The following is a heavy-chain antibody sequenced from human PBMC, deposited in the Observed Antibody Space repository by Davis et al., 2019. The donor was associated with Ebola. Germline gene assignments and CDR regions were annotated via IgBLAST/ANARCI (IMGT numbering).Heavy chain of an antibody. V-gene: IGHV4-31*03. D-gene: IGHD6-19*01. J-gene: IGHJ4*02. CDR1: GGSISSGGYY. Sequence: SETLSLTCTVSGGSISSGGYYWSWIRQHPGKGLEWIGYIYYSGSTYYNPSLKSRVTISVDTSKNQFSLKLSSVTAADTAVYYCARDYVAVAGTGDYWGQGTLVTVSS. CDR2: IYYSGST. CDR3: ARDYVAVAGTGDY.